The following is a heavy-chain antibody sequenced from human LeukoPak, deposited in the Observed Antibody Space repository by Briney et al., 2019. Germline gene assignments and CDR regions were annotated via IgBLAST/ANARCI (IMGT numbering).Heavy chain of an antibody. J-gene: IGHJ4*02. Sequence: ASVKVSCKASGYTFTGYYMHWVRQAPGQGLEWMGWINPNSGGTNYAQKFQGRVTMTRDTSISTAYMKLSRLRSDDTAVYYCARVWSSSWYGNFDYWGQGTLVTVSS. CDR2: INPNSGGT. D-gene: IGHD6-13*01. CDR1: GYTFTGYY. CDR3: ARVWSSSWYGNFDY. V-gene: IGHV1-2*02.